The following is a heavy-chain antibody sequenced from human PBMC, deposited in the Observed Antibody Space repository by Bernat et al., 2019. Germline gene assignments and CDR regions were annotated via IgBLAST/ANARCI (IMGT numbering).Heavy chain of an antibody. Sequence: QVQLVESGGGVVQPGRSLRLSCAASGFTFSSYGMHWVRQAPGKGLEWVAVIPYDGGNKYYADSVKGRFTISRDNSKNTLYLQMNSLRAEDTAVYYCAKDLGSEVMNFDYWGQGTLVTVSS. CDR1: GFTFSSYG. V-gene: IGHV3-30*18. J-gene: IGHJ4*02. D-gene: IGHD3-16*01. CDR2: IPYDGGNK. CDR3: AKDLGSEVMNFDY.